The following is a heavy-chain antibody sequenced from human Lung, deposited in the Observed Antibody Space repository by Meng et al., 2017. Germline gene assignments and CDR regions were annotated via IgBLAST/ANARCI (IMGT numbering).Heavy chain of an antibody. D-gene: IGHD4-17*01. V-gene: IGHV4-4*02. J-gene: IGHJ4*02. CDR2: ISHSGNT. CDR3: ARNGAYCLHS. Sequence: QVQRRALGPRLVKPSETMSLTCAVAGGSISSGNWWSWVRQPPGKGLEWIGEISHSGNTNYSPSFRGRVTMSVGRSRDQFSLELNSVTAADTAVYFCARNGAYCLHSWGQGTLVTVFS. CDR1: GGSISSGNW.